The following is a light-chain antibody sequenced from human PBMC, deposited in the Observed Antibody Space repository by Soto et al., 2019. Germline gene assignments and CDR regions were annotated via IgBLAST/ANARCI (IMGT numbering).Light chain of an antibody. CDR3: QQRGNWFRT. CDR2: DAY. CDR1: QSVDRY. V-gene: IGKV3-11*01. Sequence: VVTQSPYTLSFSPGETATLSCRASQSVDRYVAWYQQQVGQAPRLLIYDAYSRATGVGARFTGSGSATDFSLPTTSLQHADFAVSYCQQRGNWFRTFGPGTKVDIK. J-gene: IGKJ2*01.